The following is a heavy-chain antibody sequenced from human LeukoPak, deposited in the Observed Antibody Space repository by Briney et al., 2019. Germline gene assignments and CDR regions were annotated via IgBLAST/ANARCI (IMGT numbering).Heavy chain of an antibody. CDR3: AKARPSSPSGYYYYYMDV. D-gene: IGHD6-6*01. J-gene: IGHJ6*03. CDR2: IWYDGSNK. CDR1: GFTFSSYG. Sequence: GRSLRLSCAASGFTFSSYGMHWVRQAPGKGLEWVAVIWYDGSNKYYADSVKGRFTISRDNSKNTLYLQMNSLRAEDTAVYYCAKARPSSPSGYYYYYMDVWGKGTTVTVSS. V-gene: IGHV3-33*06.